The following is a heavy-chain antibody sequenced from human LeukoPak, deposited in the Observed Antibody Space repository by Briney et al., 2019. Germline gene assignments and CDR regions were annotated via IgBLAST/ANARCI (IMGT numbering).Heavy chain of an antibody. Sequence: SVTVSFKASGGTFISYAISWVRQAPGQGLEWMGGIIPIFGTANYAQKFQGRVTITTDESTSTAYMELSSLRSEDTAVYYCARGQQLRGGYYMDVWGKGTTVTVSS. CDR1: GGTFISYA. J-gene: IGHJ6*03. CDR2: IIPIFGTA. V-gene: IGHV1-69*05. CDR3: ARGQQLRGGYYMDV. D-gene: IGHD6-13*01.